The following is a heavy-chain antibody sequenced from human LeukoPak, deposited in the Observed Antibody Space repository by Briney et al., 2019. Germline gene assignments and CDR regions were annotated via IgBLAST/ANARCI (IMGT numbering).Heavy chain of an antibody. Sequence: PGGSLRLSCAASGFTFSSYWMSWVRQAPGKGLEWVANIKQDGSEKYYVDSVKGRFTISRDNAKNSLYLQMNSLRAEDTAVFYCARAGYSSSWHIDYWGQGTLVTVSS. CDR3: ARAGYSSSWHIDY. J-gene: IGHJ4*02. CDR2: IKQDGSEK. V-gene: IGHV3-7*03. CDR1: GFTFSSYW. D-gene: IGHD6-13*01.